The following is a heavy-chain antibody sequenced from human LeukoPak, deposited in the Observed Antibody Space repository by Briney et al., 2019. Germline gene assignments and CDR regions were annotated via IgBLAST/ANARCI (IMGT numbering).Heavy chain of an antibody. D-gene: IGHD3-16*01. J-gene: IGHJ2*01. CDR1: GYTFISYG. CDR3: ARHYLGAYQWYFDL. Sequence: ASVKVSCTASGYTFISYGITWVRQAPGQGLEWMAWISPYNGNTNYAQKFQGRVTITADESTNTAYMELSSLRSEDTALYYCARHYLGAYQWYFDLWGRGTLVTVSS. V-gene: IGHV1-18*01. CDR2: ISPYNGNT.